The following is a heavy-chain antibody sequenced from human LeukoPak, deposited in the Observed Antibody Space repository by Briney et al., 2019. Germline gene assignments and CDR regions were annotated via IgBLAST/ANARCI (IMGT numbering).Heavy chain of an antibody. CDR1: GGSFGGYY. CDR2: INHSGST. CDR3: ARDGYNFGY. Sequence: SETLSLTCAVYGGSFGGYYWSWIRQPPGKGLEWIGEINHSGSTNYNPSLKSRVTISVDTSKNQFSLKLSSVTAADTAVYYCARDGYNFGYWGQGTLVTVSS. J-gene: IGHJ4*02. V-gene: IGHV4-34*01. D-gene: IGHD5-24*01.